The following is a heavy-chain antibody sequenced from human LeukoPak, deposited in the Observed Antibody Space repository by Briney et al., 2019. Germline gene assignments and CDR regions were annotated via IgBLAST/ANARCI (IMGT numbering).Heavy chain of an antibody. CDR1: GYTFTGYY. CDR3: AQGYCTNGVCYGDSEYFQH. CDR2: INPNSGGT. D-gene: IGHD2-8*01. V-gene: IGHV1-2*02. Sequence: ASVTVSCKASGYTFTGYYMHWVRQAPGQGLEWMGWINPNSGGTNYAQKFQGRVTMTRDTSISTAYMELSRLRSDDTAVYYCAQGYCTNGVCYGDSEYFQHWGQGTLVTVSS. J-gene: IGHJ1*01.